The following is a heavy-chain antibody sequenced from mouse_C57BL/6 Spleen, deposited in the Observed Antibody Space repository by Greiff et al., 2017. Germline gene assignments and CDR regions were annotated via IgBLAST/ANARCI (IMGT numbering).Heavy chain of an antibody. Sequence: QVQLKQSGPELVKPGASVKISCKASGYAFSSSWMNWVKQRPGTGLEWIGRIYPGDGDTNYNGKFKGKATLTADKSSSTAYMQLSSLTSEDSAVYFCARDDYGSSYYFDYWGQGTTLTVSS. CDR1: GYAFSSSW. V-gene: IGHV1-82*01. CDR3: ARDDYGSSYYFDY. CDR2: IYPGDGDT. D-gene: IGHD1-1*01. J-gene: IGHJ2*01.